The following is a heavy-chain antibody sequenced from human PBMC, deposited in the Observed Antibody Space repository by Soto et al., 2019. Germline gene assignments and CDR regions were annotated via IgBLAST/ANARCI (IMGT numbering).Heavy chain of an antibody. V-gene: IGHV4-31*03. D-gene: IGHD3-22*01. J-gene: IGHJ4*02. CDR1: GGSISSGGYY. Sequence: QVQLQESGPGLVKPSQTLSLTCTVSGGSISSGGYYWSWIRQHPGRGLEWIGYIYYSGSTYYNPSLTSRVTISVDTSKNQFSLKLSSVTAADTAVYYCAMTSPYYYDSSGYSDYWGQGTLVTVSS. CDR3: AMTSPYYYDSSGYSDY. CDR2: IYYSGST.